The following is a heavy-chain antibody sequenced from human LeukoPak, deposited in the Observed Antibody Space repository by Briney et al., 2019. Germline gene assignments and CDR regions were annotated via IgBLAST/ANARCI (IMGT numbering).Heavy chain of an antibody. Sequence: ASVKVSCKASGGTFSSYAISWVRQAPGQGLEWMGGIIPIFGTANYAQKFQGRVTITADESTSTAYMELSSLRSEDTAVYYCASASPDFWSAKRKEKYYHHYGMDVWGQGNTVTVSS. J-gene: IGHJ6*02. CDR1: GGTFSSYA. CDR2: IIPIFGTA. CDR3: ASASPDFWSAKRKEKYYHHYGMDV. V-gene: IGHV1-69*13. D-gene: IGHD3-3*01.